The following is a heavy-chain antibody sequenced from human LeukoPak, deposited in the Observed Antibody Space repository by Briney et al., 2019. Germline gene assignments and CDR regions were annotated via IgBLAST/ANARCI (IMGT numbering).Heavy chain of an antibody. CDR3: ARDPRDPAAAGHAGYYYYYYMDV. V-gene: IGHV1-2*02. J-gene: IGHJ6*03. CDR1: GYTFTGYY. Sequence: ASVKVSCKASGYTFTGYYMHWVRQAPGQGLEWMGWINPNSGGTNYAQKFQGRVTMTRDTSISTAYMELSRLRSDDTAVYYCARDPRDPAAAGHAGYYYYYYMDVWGKGTTVTI. CDR2: INPNSGGT. D-gene: IGHD6-13*01.